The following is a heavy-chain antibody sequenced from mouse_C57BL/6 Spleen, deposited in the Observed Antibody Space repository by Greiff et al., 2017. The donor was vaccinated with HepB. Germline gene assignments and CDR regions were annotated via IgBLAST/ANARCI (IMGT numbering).Heavy chain of an antibody. CDR1: GFTFSSYG. D-gene: IGHD2-4*01. CDR3: ARHRGYDYDYYAMDY. Sequence: DVMLVESGGDLVKPGGSLKLSCAASGFTFSSYGMSWVRQTPDKRLEWVATISSGGSYTYSPDSVKGRFTISRDNAKNTLYLQMSSLKSEDTAMYYCARHRGYDYDYYAMDYWGQGTSVTVSS. V-gene: IGHV5-6*02. J-gene: IGHJ4*01. CDR2: ISSGGSYT.